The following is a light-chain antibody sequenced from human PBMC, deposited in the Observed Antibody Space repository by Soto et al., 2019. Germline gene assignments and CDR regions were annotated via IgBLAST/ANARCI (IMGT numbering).Light chain of an antibody. Sequence: IGVTQSPGTLSLSPGEKANLSCRANPDVSSSYLAWYQEKPGPGPRLLIYGAFSRATGIPDRFSGSGSGTDFTLTISRLEPEDFAVYYCQQYGSSPPTFGQGTKVEIK. V-gene: IGKV3-20*01. CDR3: QQYGSSPPT. CDR2: GAF. J-gene: IGKJ1*01. CDR1: PDVSSSY.